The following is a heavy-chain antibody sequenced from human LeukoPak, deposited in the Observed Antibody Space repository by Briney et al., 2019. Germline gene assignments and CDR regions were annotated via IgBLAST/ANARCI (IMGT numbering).Heavy chain of an antibody. CDR3: PRYGTTMVIDY. CDR2: IYYHGTA. D-gene: IGHD5-18*01. CDR1: GGSISSRSYF. Sequence: SETLSLTCTVSGGSISSRSYFWGWIRQPPGKGLEWIATIYYHGTAYYNPSLKSRVSTSVDTSKNQFFLKLSAVTAADTAVYYCPRYGTTMVIDYWGQGTLVTVSS. V-gene: IGHV4-39*01. J-gene: IGHJ4*02.